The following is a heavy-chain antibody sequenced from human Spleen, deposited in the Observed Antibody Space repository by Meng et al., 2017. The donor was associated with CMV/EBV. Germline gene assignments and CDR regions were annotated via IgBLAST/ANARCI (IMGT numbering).Heavy chain of an antibody. CDR3: ARRVAGGAIHWYFDL. V-gene: IGHV3-20*04. Sequence: GESLKISCTASGCSFDDYGMSWVRQPPGKGLEWLSGLTWNGASTGSADSVKGRFTISRDNAKKSLFLQMNSLRLEDTALYYCARRVAGGAIHWYFDLWGRGTLVTSPQ. CDR1: GCSFDDYG. J-gene: IGHJ2*01. D-gene: IGHD2-15*01. CDR2: LTWNGAST.